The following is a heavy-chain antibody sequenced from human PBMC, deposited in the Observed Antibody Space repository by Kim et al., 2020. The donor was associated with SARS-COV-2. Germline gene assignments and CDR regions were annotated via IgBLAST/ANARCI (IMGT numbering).Heavy chain of an antibody. D-gene: IGHD6-19*01. J-gene: IGHJ4*02. V-gene: IGHV3-33*01. CDR3: ARIAVAGLYYFDY. Sequence: YADSGKGRFTISRDNSKNTLYLEMNSLRAEDTAVYYGARIAVAGLYYFDYWGQGTLVTVSS.